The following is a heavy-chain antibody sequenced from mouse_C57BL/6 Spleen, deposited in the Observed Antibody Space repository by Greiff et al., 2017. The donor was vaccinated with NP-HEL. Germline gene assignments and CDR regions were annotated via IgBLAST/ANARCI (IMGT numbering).Heavy chain of an antibody. Sequence: QVQLKESGAELVRPGSSVKLSCKASGYTFTSYWMHWVKQRPIQGLEWIGNIDPSDSETHYNQKFKDKATLTVDKSSSTAYMQLSSLTSEDSAVYYCARDWDDYFDYWGQGTTLTVSS. D-gene: IGHD4-1*01. CDR1: GYTFTSYW. CDR2: IDPSDSET. CDR3: ARDWDDYFDY. V-gene: IGHV1-52*01. J-gene: IGHJ2*01.